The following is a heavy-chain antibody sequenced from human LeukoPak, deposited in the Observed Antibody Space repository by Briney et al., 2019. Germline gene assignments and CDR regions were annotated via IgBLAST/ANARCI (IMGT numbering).Heavy chain of an antibody. CDR3: ARSSMITFGGVIVKAFDI. D-gene: IGHD3-16*02. CDR2: IKLDGSEK. CDR1: GFTFSSYW. J-gene: IGHJ3*02. V-gene: IGHV3-7*03. Sequence: GGSLRLSCAASGFTFSSYWMSWVRQAPGKGLEWVANIKLDGSEKYYVDSVKGRFTISRDNAKNSLYLQMNSLRAEDTAVYYCARSSMITFGGVIVKAFDIWGQGTMVTVSS.